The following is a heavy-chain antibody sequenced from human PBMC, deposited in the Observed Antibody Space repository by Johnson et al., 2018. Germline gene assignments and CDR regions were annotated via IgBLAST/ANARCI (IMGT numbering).Heavy chain of an antibody. Sequence: VQLVQSGGGLVQPGGSLKLSCAASGFSFSGSPMHWVRQASGKGLEWVGRIRSKANNYAIAYGASVKGRFTIPRDDSKNTAYLQMNSLKTEDTAVYYCTRSDYSGTYFSWGQGTRVTVSS. CDR2: IRSKANNYAI. J-gene: IGHJ1*01. D-gene: IGHD1-26*01. CDR3: TRSDYSGTYFS. CDR1: GFSFSGSP. V-gene: IGHV3-73*01.